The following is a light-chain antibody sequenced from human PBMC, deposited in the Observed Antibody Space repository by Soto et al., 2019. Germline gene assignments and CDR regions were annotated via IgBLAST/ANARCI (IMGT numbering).Light chain of an antibody. V-gene: IGKV3D-15*01. J-gene: IGKJ1*01. CDR1: QSVSTN. Sequence: IVMTQSPATLSVSPGQRATLSCRASQSVSTNLAWYQQKPGQAPRLLIYGASTRATGIPARFSGSGAGTEFTLTISGLQSDYFAVYYCQQYRNWPPWTFGQGTRV. CDR3: QQYRNWPPWT. CDR2: GAS.